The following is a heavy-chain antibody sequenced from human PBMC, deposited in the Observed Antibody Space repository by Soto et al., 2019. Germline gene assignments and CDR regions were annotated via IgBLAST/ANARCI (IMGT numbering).Heavy chain of an antibody. J-gene: IGHJ5*02. CDR1: GGSISSGGYY. CDR3: ARDGGSNWFDP. D-gene: IGHD3-10*01. CDR2: IYYSGST. Sequence: SETLSLTCTVSGGSISSGGYYWSWIRQHPGRGLEWIGYIYYSGSTYYNPSLKSRVTISVDTSKNQFSLKLSSVTAADTAVYYCARDGGSNWFDPWGQGTLVTVSS. V-gene: IGHV4-31*03.